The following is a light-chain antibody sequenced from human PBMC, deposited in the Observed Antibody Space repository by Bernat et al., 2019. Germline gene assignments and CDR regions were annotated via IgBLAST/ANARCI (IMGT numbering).Light chain of an antibody. J-gene: IGLJ3*02. CDR3: SSHGGSNSIWV. CDR1: SSDVGAYNH. CDR2: EVN. Sequence: QSALTQPPSASGSLGQSVTISCTGTSSDVGAYNHDSWYQQHPGKAPKVLTYEVNKRPSGVPDRFSGSKSGNTASLTVSGLQADDGADYHCSSHGGSNSIWVFGRGTKLTVL. V-gene: IGLV2-8*01.